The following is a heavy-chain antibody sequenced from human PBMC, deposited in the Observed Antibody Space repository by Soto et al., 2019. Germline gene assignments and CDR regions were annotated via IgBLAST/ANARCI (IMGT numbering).Heavy chain of an antibody. CDR2: ISGGGDRT. V-gene: IGHV3-23*01. D-gene: IGHD2-8*01. CDR3: ANWVEGTMVYFDY. CDR1: GFIFNNYA. Sequence: PGGSLRLSCAASGFIFNNYAMSWARQAPGKGLEWVSAISGGGDRTYYADSVKGRFTISRDNSKKILYLQMRSLRADDTAVYYCANWVEGTMVYFDYWGLGNLVTVSS. J-gene: IGHJ4*02.